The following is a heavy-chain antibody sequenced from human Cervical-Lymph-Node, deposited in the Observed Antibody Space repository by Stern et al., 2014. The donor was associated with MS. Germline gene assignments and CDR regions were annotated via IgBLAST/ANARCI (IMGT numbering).Heavy chain of an antibody. CDR3: SRSAHSDY. V-gene: IGHV3-30-3*01. J-gene: IGHJ4*02. Sequence: VQLVESGGGVVPPGRSLRLSFVASGFTFRNYAMHWVRQAPGKGLEWVAVTSDDGDKNYYADSVRGRFTVSRNNSKNTLYLQISSLRPDDTATYYCSRSAHSDYWGQGSLVIVSS. CDR1: GFTFRNYA. CDR2: TSDDGDKN. D-gene: IGHD3-3*02.